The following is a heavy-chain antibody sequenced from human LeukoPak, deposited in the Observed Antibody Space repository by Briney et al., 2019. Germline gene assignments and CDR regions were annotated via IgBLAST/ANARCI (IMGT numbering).Heavy chain of an antibody. Sequence: GASVKVSCKASGYTFTGYYMHWVRQAPGQGLEWMGWINPNSGDTNYAQKFQGRVTMTRDTSISTAYMELSRLRSEDTAVYYCARAQTVILSAPLYYWGQGTLVTVSS. CDR2: INPNSGDT. V-gene: IGHV1-2*02. CDR3: ARAQTVILSAPLYY. J-gene: IGHJ4*02. CDR1: GYTFTGYY. D-gene: IGHD2-21*01.